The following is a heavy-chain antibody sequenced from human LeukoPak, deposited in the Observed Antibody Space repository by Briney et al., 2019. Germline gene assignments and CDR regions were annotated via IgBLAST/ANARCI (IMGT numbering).Heavy chain of an antibody. D-gene: IGHD3-3*01. CDR3: AREYYDFWSGTYYYYMDV. CDR2: IYTSGST. Sequence: SETLSLTCTVSGGSISSYYWSWIRHPAGKGLEWIGRIYTSGSTNYNPSLKSRVTMSVDTSKNQFSLKLSSVTAAGTAVYYCAREYYDFWSGTYYYYMDVWGKGTTVTVSS. V-gene: IGHV4-4*07. CDR1: GGSISSYY. J-gene: IGHJ6*03.